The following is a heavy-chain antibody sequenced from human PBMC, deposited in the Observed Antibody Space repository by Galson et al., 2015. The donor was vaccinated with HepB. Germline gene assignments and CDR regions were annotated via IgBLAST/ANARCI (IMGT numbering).Heavy chain of an antibody. D-gene: IGHD5-12*01. Sequence: SSYGMHWVRQAPGKGLEWVSSISSGSTYIYYTDSVKGRFTVSRDNAKNSLYLQMNSLRAEDTAVYYCARGDIVGPSHPFFFEYWGQGTPVTVSS. V-gene: IGHV3-21*01. CDR3: ARGDIVGPSHPFFFEY. CDR1: SSYG. CDR2: ISSGSTYI. J-gene: IGHJ4*02.